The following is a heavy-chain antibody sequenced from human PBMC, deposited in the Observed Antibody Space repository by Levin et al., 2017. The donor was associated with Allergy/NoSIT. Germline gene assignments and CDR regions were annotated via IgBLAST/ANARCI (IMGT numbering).Heavy chain of an antibody. CDR1: GYTFTSYD. Sequence: ASVKVSCKASGYTFTSYDINWVRQATGQGLEWMGWMSPNSGNTGYAQKFQGRVTMTRNISINTAYMELSSLRSEDTALYYCARDYGGSPGWFDPWGQGTLVTVSS. CDR3: ARDYGGSPGWFDP. D-gene: IGHD4-23*01. CDR2: MSPNSGNT. V-gene: IGHV1-8*01. J-gene: IGHJ5*02.